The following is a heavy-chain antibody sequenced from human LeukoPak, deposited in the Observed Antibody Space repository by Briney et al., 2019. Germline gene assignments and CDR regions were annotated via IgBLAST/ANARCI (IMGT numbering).Heavy chain of an antibody. CDR3: AKDIGYDILTGYDY. D-gene: IGHD3-9*01. J-gene: IGHJ4*02. CDR1: GFTFDDYA. CDR2: ISWNSGSI. V-gene: IGHV3-9*01. Sequence: PGRSLRLSCAASGFTFDDYAMHWVRQAPGKGLEWVSGISWNSGSIGYADSVKGRFTISRDNVKNSLYLQMNSLRAEDTALYYCAKDIGYDILTGYDYWGQGTLVTVSS.